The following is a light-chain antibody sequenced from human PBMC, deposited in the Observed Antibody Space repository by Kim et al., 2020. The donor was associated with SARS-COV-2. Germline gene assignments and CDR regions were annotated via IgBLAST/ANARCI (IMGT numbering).Light chain of an antibody. V-gene: IGLV3-19*01. CDR3: NSRDSSGNHWV. CDR1: SLRSYY. Sequence: SSELTQDPAVSVALGQTVRITCQGDSLRSYYASWYQQKPGQAPVLVIYGKNYRPSGIPDRFSGSSSGNTASLTITGAQAEDEADYYCNSRDSSGNHWVFGGGTQLTVL. CDR2: GKN. J-gene: IGLJ3*02.